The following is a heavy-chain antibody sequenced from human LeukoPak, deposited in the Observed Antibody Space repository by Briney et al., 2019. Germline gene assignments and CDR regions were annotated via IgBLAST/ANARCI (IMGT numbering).Heavy chain of an antibody. CDR3: AREILGGFNPGAY. J-gene: IGHJ4*02. Sequence: SETLTLTCTVSLDSTTSNFWSWVRQPPGQGLEWIGEINRSGSPNYNPSLKSRGTISIDRSRNQIALELSSVTAADTAVYYCAREILGGFNPGAYWGQGTLVTVSS. CDR1: LDSTTSNF. V-gene: IGHV4-4*02. CDR2: INRSGSP. D-gene: IGHD1-14*01.